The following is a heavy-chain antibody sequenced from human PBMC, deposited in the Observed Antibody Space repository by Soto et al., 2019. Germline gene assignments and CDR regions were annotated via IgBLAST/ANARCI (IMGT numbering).Heavy chain of an antibody. Sequence: QVQLQESGPGLVKPSETLSLTCTVSGGSISSYYWSWIRQPPGKGLEWIGYIYYSGSTNYNPSLKSRVTISVDTSKNQFSLKLSSVTAADTAVYYCARQAWYSYGAGFDYWGQGTLVTVSS. CDR2: IYYSGST. D-gene: IGHD5-18*01. J-gene: IGHJ4*02. V-gene: IGHV4-59*08. CDR1: GGSISSYY. CDR3: ARQAWYSYGAGFDY.